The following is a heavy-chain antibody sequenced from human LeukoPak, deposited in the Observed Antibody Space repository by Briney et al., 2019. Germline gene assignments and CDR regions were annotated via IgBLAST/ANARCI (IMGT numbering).Heavy chain of an antibody. Sequence: ASVKVSCKVSGGTFSDSTLSWVRQVPGQGLEWMGGIISISGSPNYAQGFQGRVTFTTDESTSSAYMELRSLTSEDTAVYYCAGDFQAARLHLFEFWGQGSLVTVSS. J-gene: IGHJ4*02. V-gene: IGHV1-69*05. CDR2: IISISGSP. CDR3: AGDFQAARLHLFEF. D-gene: IGHD6-6*01. CDR1: GGTFSDST.